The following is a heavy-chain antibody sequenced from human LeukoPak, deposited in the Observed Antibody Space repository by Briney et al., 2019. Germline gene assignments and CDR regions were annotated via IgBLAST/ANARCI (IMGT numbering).Heavy chain of an antibody. D-gene: IGHD4-17*01. J-gene: IGHJ4*02. CDR3: ARGDYAPYYFDY. V-gene: IGHV3-21*01. Sequence: GGSLRLSCAASGFTLSSYSMNWVRQAPGKGLEWVSSISSSSSYIYYADSVKGRFTISRDNAKNSLYLQMNSLRAEDTAVYYCARGDYAPYYFDYWGQGTLVTVSS. CDR1: GFTLSSYS. CDR2: ISSSSSYI.